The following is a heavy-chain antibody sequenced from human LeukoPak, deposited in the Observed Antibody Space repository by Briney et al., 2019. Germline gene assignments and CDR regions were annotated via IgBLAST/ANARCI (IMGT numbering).Heavy chain of an antibody. Sequence: ASVKVSCKASGYTFTSYGISWVRQAPGQGLEWMGWISAYNGNTNYAQKLQGRVTMTTDASTSTAYMELRSLRSDDTAVYYCARDDIQPFRDAFDIWGQGTMVTVSS. CDR3: ARDDIQPFRDAFDI. D-gene: IGHD5-18*01. CDR2: ISAYNGNT. V-gene: IGHV1-18*01. J-gene: IGHJ3*02. CDR1: GYTFTSYG.